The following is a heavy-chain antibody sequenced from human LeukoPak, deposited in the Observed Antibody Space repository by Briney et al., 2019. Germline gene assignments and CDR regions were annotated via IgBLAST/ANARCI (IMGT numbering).Heavy chain of an antibody. V-gene: IGHV3-21*01. D-gene: IGHD6-13*01. Sequence: GGSLRLSCAASGFTFSDYSMNWVRQAPGKGLQWVSSISSFSNYIYYADSAKGRFSISRDNAKNSLFLQMNSLRVEDTAVYYCSRGPRNSSSYQYFQHWGQGTLVTASS. J-gene: IGHJ1*01. CDR1: GFTFSDYS. CDR2: ISSFSNYI. CDR3: SRGPRNSSSYQYFQH.